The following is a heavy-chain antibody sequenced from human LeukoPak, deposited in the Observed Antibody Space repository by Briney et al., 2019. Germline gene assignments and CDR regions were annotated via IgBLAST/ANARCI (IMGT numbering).Heavy chain of an antibody. J-gene: IGHJ4*02. Sequence: GGSLRLSCAGSGFTFSSYAMNWVRQAPGKGLEWVSGINGSGGSTYYADSVKGRFSISRDDSKNTLYPQMNSLRAEDTAVYYCAKSPDVAGTGRFDYWGQGTLVTVSS. CDR1: GFTFSSYA. CDR2: INGSGGST. V-gene: IGHV3-23*01. CDR3: AKSPDVAGTGRFDY. D-gene: IGHD6-19*01.